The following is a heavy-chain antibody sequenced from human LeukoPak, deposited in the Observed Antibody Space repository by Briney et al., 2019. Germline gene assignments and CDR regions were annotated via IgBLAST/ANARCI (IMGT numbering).Heavy chain of an antibody. Sequence: GGSLRLSCAASGFTFSSYAMSWVRQAPGKGLEWVSAISVSGGSTYYADSVKGRFTISRDNSKNTLYLQMNSLRAEDTAVYYCATKRRQLVPYFDYWGQGTLVTVSS. J-gene: IGHJ4*02. CDR2: ISVSGGST. CDR1: GFTFSSYA. V-gene: IGHV3-23*01. D-gene: IGHD6-6*01. CDR3: ATKRRQLVPYFDY.